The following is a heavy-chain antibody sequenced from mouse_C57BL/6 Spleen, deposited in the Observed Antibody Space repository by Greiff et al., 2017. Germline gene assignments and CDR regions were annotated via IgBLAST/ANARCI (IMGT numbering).Heavy chain of an antibody. CDR3: ARHGGGDYAMDY. CDR2: IWSDGST. V-gene: IGHV2-6-1*01. CDR1: GFSLTSYG. Sequence: VQLQESGPGLVAPSQSLSITCTVSGFSLTSYGVHWVRQPPGKGLEWLVVIWSDGSTTYNSALKSRLSISKDNAKSQVFLKMNSLQTDDTAMYYCARHGGGDYAMDYWGQGTSVTVSS. J-gene: IGHJ4*01.